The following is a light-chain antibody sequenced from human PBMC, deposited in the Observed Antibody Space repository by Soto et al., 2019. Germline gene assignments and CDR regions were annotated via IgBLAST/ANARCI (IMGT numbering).Light chain of an antibody. J-gene: IGKJ4*01. V-gene: IGKV3-20*01. CDR2: STS. CDR3: QQYASSPLLT. Sequence: EIVLTQSPGTLSFSAGETATLSFRSSQTIGRNYLAWYQQKPGQAPRLLLFSTSTRATGIPERFSGGGSGTDFTLSISRLEPEDFAVYYCQQYASSPLLTFGGGTKVDIK. CDR1: QTIGRNY.